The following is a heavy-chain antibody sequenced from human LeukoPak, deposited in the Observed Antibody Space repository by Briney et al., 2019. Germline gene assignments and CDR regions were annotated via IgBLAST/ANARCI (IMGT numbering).Heavy chain of an antibody. CDR2: ISGSGGST. J-gene: IGHJ4*02. CDR1: GFTFSSYA. V-gene: IGHV3-23*01. Sequence: PGGSLRLSCAASGFTFSSYAMSWVRQAPGKGLEWVSAISGSGGSTYYADSVKGRFTISRDHFKNTLSLQMNSLRAEDTAVYYCAKGYSGSSTGYYFDYWGQGTLVTVSS. CDR3: AKGYSGSSTGYYFDY. D-gene: IGHD1-26*01.